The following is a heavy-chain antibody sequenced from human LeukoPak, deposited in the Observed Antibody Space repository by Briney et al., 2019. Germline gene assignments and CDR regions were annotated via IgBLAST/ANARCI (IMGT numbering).Heavy chain of an antibody. Sequence: SETLSLTCTVSGGSISSYYWSWIRQTPGKGLEWIGYIYYSGSTNYNPSLKSRVTISVDTSKNQFSLKLSSVTAADTAVYYCARLVVTPAPFDYWGQGTLVTVSS. D-gene: IGHD4-23*01. J-gene: IGHJ4*02. CDR2: IYYSGST. V-gene: IGHV4-59*01. CDR1: GGSISSYY. CDR3: ARLVVTPAPFDY.